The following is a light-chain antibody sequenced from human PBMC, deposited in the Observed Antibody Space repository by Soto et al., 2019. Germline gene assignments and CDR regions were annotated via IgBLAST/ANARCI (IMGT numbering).Light chain of an antibody. V-gene: IGKV3-20*01. J-gene: IGKJ5*01. CDR3: QQYGDSPRT. CDR1: QSVSSN. CDR2: GTS. Sequence: EIVMTQSPATLSVSPGGGVTLSCGASQSVSSNLAWYQQRPGQAPRLLTYGTSSRASGIPDRFSGSGSGTDFTLTISRLEPEDFAVYYCQQYGDSPRTFGQGTRLEIK.